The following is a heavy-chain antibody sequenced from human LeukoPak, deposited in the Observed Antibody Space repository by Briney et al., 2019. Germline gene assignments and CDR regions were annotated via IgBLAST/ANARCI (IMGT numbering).Heavy chain of an antibody. V-gene: IGHV3-23*01. CDR2: ISSRGDST. Sequence: GGSLRLSCAASGFIFSNYAMSWVRQVPGRGLEWVSTISSRGDSTYVADSVKGRFTISRDNSKNTLYLQMNSLRAEDTAVYYCAKDLYSRIQLWLRYGYYYYGMDVWGQGTTVTVSS. J-gene: IGHJ6*02. D-gene: IGHD5-18*01. CDR3: AKDLYSRIQLWLRYGYYYYGMDV. CDR1: GFIFSNYA.